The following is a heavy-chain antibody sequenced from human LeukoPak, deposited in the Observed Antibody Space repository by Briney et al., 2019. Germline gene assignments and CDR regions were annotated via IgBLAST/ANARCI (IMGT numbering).Heavy chain of an antibody. CDR2: IIPIFGTA. J-gene: IGHJ3*02. CDR3: ARAAGYCSSTSCYGGDAFDI. Sequence: SVKVSCKASGGTFSSYAISWVRQAPGQGLEWMGGIIPIFGTANYAQKFQGRVTITADKSTSTAYMELSSLRSEDTAVYYCARAAGYCSSTSCYGGDAFDIWGQGTMVTVSS. V-gene: IGHV1-69*06. CDR1: GGTFSSYA. D-gene: IGHD2-2*01.